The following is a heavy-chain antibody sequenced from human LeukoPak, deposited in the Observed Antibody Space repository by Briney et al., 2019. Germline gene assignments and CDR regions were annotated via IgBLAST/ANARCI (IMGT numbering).Heavy chain of an antibody. CDR3: ARGNFYYYDSSGYIDY. Sequence: KPSETLSLTCAVYGGSFSGYYWSWIRQPPRKGLEWIREINHSGSTNYNPSLKSRVTISVDTSKNQFSLKLSSVTAADTAVYYCARGNFYYYDSSGYIDYWGQGTLVTVSS. D-gene: IGHD3-22*01. V-gene: IGHV4-34*01. CDR1: GGSFSGYY. J-gene: IGHJ4*02. CDR2: INHSGST.